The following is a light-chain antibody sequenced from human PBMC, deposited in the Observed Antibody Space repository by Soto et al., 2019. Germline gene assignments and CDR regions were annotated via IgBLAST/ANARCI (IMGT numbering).Light chain of an antibody. J-gene: IGLJ2*01. CDR1: SGHSSYA. CDR3: QTWDTGARVV. CDR2: LSSDGSH. Sequence: QSVLTQSPSASASLGASVKLTCTLSSGHSSYAIAWHQQQPEKGPRYLMKLSSDGSHSKGDGIPDHFSGSSSGAERYLTISSLQSEDEADYYCQTWDTGARVVFGRGTKVTVL. V-gene: IGLV4-69*01.